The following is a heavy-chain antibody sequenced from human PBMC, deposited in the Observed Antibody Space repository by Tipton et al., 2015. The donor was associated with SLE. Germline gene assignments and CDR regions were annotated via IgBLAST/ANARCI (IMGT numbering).Heavy chain of an antibody. J-gene: IGHJ4*02. CDR1: GGSISSGSYY. Sequence: TLSLTCTVSGGSISSGSYYWSWIRQPPGKGLEWIGEINHSGSTNYNPSLKSRVTISVDTSKNQFSLKLSSVTAADTAVYYCARQAGYFRYFDYWGQGTLVTVSA. CDR3: ARQAGYFRYFDY. V-gene: IGHV4-39*01. CDR2: INHSGST. D-gene: IGHD3-9*01.